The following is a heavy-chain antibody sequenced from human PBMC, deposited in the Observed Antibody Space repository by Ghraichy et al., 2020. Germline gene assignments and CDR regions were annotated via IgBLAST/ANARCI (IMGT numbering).Heavy chain of an antibody. Sequence: GGSLRLSCAASEFIFSTYNMNWVRQAPGRGLEWVSYISSSRSTIHYADSVKGRFTISRDNAKNSLYLQMNSLRAEDTAVYYCARGYGSGRNWFDPWGQGTLVTVSS. CDR3: ARGYGSGRNWFDP. V-gene: IGHV3-48*01. CDR2: ISSSRSTI. D-gene: IGHD3-10*01. J-gene: IGHJ5*02. CDR1: EFIFSTYN.